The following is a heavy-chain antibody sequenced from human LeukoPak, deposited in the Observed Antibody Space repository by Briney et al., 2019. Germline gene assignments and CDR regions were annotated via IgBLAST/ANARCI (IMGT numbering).Heavy chain of an antibody. Sequence: SETLSLTCTVSGGSISTYYWSWIRQPPGKGLEWIGYIYYSGSTNYNPSLKSRVTMSVDTSKNQFSLKLSSVTAADTAVYCCARHAAWSFDNWGQGTLVTVSS. CDR1: GGSISTYY. J-gene: IGHJ4*02. CDR3: ARHAAWSFDN. D-gene: IGHD6-25*01. CDR2: IYYSGST. V-gene: IGHV4-59*08.